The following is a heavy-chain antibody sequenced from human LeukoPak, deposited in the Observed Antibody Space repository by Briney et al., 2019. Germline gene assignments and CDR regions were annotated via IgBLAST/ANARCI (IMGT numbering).Heavy chain of an antibody. J-gene: IGHJ4*02. Sequence: GGSLRLSCAASGFTFSSYSMNWVRQAPGKGLEWVSSISSSSSYIYYADSVKGRLTISRDNAKNSLYLQMNSLRAEDTAVYYCARDQGEKWLSAYYLDYWGQGTLVTVSS. V-gene: IGHV3-21*01. D-gene: IGHD5-12*01. CDR3: ARDQGEKWLSAYYLDY. CDR2: ISSSSSYI. CDR1: GFTFSSYS.